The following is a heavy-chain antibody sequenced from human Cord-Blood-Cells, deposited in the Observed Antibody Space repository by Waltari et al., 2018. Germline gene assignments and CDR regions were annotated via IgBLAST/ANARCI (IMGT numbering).Heavy chain of an antibody. J-gene: IGHJ2*01. CDR3: ARHPRAGSSLYWYFDL. D-gene: IGHD3-10*01. CDR1: GGSISSSSYY. CDR2: IYYSGDT. V-gene: IGHV4-39*01. Sequence: QLQLQESGPGLVKPSETLSLTCTVSGGSISSSSYYWGWIRQPPGKGLEWIGSIYYSGDTYCNPSLKSRVTISVDTSKNQFSLKLSSVAAADTAVYYCARHPRAGSSLYWYFDLWGRGTLVTVSS.